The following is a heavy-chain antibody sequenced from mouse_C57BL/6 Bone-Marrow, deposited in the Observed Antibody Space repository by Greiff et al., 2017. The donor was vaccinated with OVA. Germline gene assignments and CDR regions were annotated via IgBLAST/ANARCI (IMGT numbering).Heavy chain of an antibody. V-gene: IGHV1-4*01. J-gene: IGHJ1*03. CDR2: INPSSGDT. CDR1: GYTFTSYT. D-gene: IGHD2-3*01. CDR3: ARFHGYYLYWYFDV. Sequence: VQLQQSGAELVRPGASVKMSCKASGYTFTSYTMHWVKQRPGQGLEWIGYINPSSGDTKYNQKFKDKATLTADKSSSTASMQLSSLTSEDSTVYYCARFHGYYLYWYFDVWGTGTAVTVSS.